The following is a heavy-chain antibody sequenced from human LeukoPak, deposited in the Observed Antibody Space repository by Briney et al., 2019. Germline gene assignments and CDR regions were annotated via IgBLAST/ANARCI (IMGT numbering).Heavy chain of an antibody. J-gene: IGHJ3*02. CDR2: ISGSGTDI. CDR1: GFTFSDPY. Sequence: GGSLRLSCEASGFTFSDPYMSWIRQAPGKGLECLSYISGSGTDINYADSVRGRFTISRDNAKNLLYLQMNDLRAEDTAVYYCARDPIVVVTARAFDIWGQGTMVTVSS. D-gene: IGHD2-21*02. V-gene: IGHV3-11*04. CDR3: ARDPIVVVTARAFDI.